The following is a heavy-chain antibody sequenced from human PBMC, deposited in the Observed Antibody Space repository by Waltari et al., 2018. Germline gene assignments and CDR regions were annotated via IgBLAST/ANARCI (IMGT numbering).Heavy chain of an antibody. Sequence: QVQLQESGPGLVKPSETLSLTCTVSGGSISSHYWSWIRQPPGKGLELIGYIYYSGSTNYNPSLKSRVTISVDTSKNQFSLKLSSVTAADTAVYYCARVSCSGGSCYSGYFDLWGRGTLVTVSS. CDR3: ARVSCSGGSCYSGYFDL. CDR2: IYYSGST. CDR1: GGSISSHY. V-gene: IGHV4-59*11. D-gene: IGHD2-15*01. J-gene: IGHJ2*01.